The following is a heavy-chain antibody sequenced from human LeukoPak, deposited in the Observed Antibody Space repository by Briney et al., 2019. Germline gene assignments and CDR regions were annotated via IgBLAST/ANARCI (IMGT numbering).Heavy chain of an antibody. D-gene: IGHD6-6*01. J-gene: IGHJ3*02. V-gene: IGHV4-31*03. Sequence: KSSQTLSLTCTVSGGSISSGGYYWSWIRQHPGKGLEWIGYIYYSGSTYYNPSLKSRVTISVDTSKNQFSLKLTSVTAADTDVYYCARDGYSTSSGAFDIWGQGTMVTVSS. CDR2: IYYSGST. CDR1: GGSISSGGYY. CDR3: ARDGYSTSSGAFDI.